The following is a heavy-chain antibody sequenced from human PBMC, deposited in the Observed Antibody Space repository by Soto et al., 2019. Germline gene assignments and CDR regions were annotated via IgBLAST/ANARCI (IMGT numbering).Heavy chain of an antibody. CDR3: ARDIRVKMARAHRGMDV. V-gene: IGHV4-59*01. CDR1: GGSISSYY. D-gene: IGHD5-12*01. J-gene: IGHJ6*02. CDR2: IYYSGST. Sequence: SETLSLTCTVSGGSISSYYWSWIRQPPGKGLEWIGYIYYSGSTNYNPSLKSRVTISVDTSKNQFSLKLSSVTAADTAVYYCARDIRVKMARAHRGMDVWGQGTTVTVSS.